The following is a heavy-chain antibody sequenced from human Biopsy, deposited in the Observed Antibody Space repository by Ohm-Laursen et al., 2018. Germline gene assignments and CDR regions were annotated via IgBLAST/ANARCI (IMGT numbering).Heavy chain of an antibody. Sequence: SLRLSCSASGFTFGHYAMHWVRQAPGKGLEWISLIWYDGINEDYADSVKGRFTISRDNSKNTLYLQINTLTLEDTAFYYCARGLSSGWYGYFDVWGRGTLVTVSS. CDR3: ARGLSSGWYGYFDV. D-gene: IGHD6-19*01. J-gene: IGHJ2*01. CDR1: GFTFGHYA. V-gene: IGHV3-33*01. CDR2: IWYDGINE.